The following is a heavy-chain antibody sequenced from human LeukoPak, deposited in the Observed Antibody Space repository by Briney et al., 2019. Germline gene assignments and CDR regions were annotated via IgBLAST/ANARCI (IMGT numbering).Heavy chain of an antibody. CDR2: INSDGSST. CDR1: GFTFSSYW. V-gene: IGHV3-74*01. CDR3: ARGYSSGWYYFDY. D-gene: IGHD6-19*01. Sequence: PGGSLRLSCAASGFTFSSYWMHWVRQAPGKGLVWVSRINSDGSSTSYADSVKGRFTISRDNVKNTLYLQMNSLRAEDTAVYYCARGYSSGWYYFDYWGQGTLVTVSS. J-gene: IGHJ4*02.